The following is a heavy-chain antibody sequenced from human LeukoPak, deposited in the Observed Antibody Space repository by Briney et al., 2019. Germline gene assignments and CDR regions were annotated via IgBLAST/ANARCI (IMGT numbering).Heavy chain of an antibody. J-gene: IGHJ5*02. CDR2: IYYSGST. CDR1: GGSISSHY. Sequence: SETLSLTCTVSGGSISSHYWSWIRQPPGKGLGWIGYIYYSGSTNYNPSLKSRVTISVDTSKNQFSLKLSSVTAADTAVYYCARYYYDSSGENPWGQGTLVTVSS. V-gene: IGHV4-59*11. CDR3: ARYYYDSSGENP. D-gene: IGHD3-22*01.